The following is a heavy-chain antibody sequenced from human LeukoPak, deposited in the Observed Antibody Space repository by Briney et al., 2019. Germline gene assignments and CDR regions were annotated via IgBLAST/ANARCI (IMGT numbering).Heavy chain of an antibody. CDR2: INHSGST. CDR1: GGSFSGYY. D-gene: IGHD3-10*01. CDR3: ARRRNYYGSGSFGHWFDP. J-gene: IGHJ5*02. Sequence: PSETLSLTCAVYGGSFSGYYWSWIRQPPGKGLEWIGEINHSGSTNYNPPLKSRVTISVDTSKNQFSLKLSSVTAADTAVYYCARRRNYYGSGSFGHWFDPWGQGTLVTVSS. V-gene: IGHV4-34*01.